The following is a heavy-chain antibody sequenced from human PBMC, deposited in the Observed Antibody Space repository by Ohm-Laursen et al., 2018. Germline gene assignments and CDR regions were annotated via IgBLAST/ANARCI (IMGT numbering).Heavy chain of an antibody. Sequence: SLRLSCAASGFTFSDHYMSWIRQAPGKGLEWVAVIWYDGSNKYYADSVKGRFTISRDNSKNTLYLQMNSLRAEDTAVYYCARRTYYYDSSGYSDYYYGMDVWGQGTTVTVSS. CDR1: GFTFSDHY. J-gene: IGHJ6*02. V-gene: IGHV3-33*01. CDR2: IWYDGSNK. CDR3: ARRTYYYDSSGYSDYYYGMDV. D-gene: IGHD3-22*01.